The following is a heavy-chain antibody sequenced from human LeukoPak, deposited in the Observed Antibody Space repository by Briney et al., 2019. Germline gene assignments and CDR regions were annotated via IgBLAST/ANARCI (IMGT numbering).Heavy chain of an antibody. Sequence: RASVKVSCKASGYTFTGYYMHWVRQAPGQGLEWMGWINPNSGGTNYAQKFQGRVTMTRDTSISTAYMELSRLRSDDTDVYYCARDIVDLADYWGQGTLVTVSS. J-gene: IGHJ4*02. V-gene: IGHV1-2*02. CDR3: ARDIVDLADY. CDR2: INPNSGGT. CDR1: GYTFTGYY. D-gene: IGHD2-15*01.